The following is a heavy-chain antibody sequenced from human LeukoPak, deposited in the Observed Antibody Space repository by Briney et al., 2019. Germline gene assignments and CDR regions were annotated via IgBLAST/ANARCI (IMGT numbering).Heavy chain of an antibody. D-gene: IGHD3-3*01. CDR2: IYTSGST. CDR3: WRGLNYDFWVVPPGSGFDP. V-gene: IGHV4-4*07. J-gene: IGHJ5*02. CDR1: GGSISSYY. Sequence: SETLSLTCTVSGGSISSYYWSWIRQPAGKGLEWIGRIYTSGSTNYNPSLKSRVTMSVDTSKNQFSLKLSSVTAADTAVYYCWRGLNYDFWVVPPGSGFDPGAQGPRSTASS.